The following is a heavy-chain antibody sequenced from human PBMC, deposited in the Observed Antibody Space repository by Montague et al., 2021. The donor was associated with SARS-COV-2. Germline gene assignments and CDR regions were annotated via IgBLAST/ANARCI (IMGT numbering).Heavy chain of an antibody. V-gene: IGHV4-39*01. CDR3: ARHSGGSVHYYDTSGPLGY. CDR1: GGSISSSVYY. Sequence: SETLSLTCTVSGGSISSSVYYWGWIRQPPGKGLEWIGSIYDNGSTYHNPSLKSRVTISVDTSKNQFSLKLISVTAADTAVYYCARHSGGSVHYYDTSGPLGYWGQGTLVTVSS. D-gene: IGHD3-22*01. CDR2: IYDNGST. J-gene: IGHJ4*02.